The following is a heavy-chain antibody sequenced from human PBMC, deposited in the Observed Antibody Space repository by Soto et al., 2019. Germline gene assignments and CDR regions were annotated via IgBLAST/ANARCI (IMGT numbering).Heavy chain of an antibody. CDR3: ARTKYSSSIWWFDP. V-gene: IGHV4-61*01. J-gene: IGHJ5*02. Sequence: PSETLSLTCTVSGVSIGGGSYYCSWIRQLPGKGLEWIGYIYYSGSTTYNPSLKSRVTISVDTSKNQFSLKLSSVTAADTAVYYCARTKYSSSIWWFDPWGQGTLVTVSS. CDR1: GVSIGGGSYY. D-gene: IGHD6-6*01. CDR2: IYYSGST.